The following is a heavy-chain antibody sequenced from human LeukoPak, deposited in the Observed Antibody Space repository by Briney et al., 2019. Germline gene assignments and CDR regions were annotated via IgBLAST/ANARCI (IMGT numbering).Heavy chain of an antibody. D-gene: IGHD3-22*01. CDR1: GGSISLSYYY. CDR3: ASGSSGYYYGYFDY. CDR2: VYYSETT. V-gene: IGHV4-39*01. Sequence: PSETLSLTCSVSGGSISLSYYYWGWIRQPPGKALEWIGSVYYSETTSYNPSLKSRVTISVDTSKNQFSLKLSSVTAADTAVYYCASGSSGYYYGYFDYWGQGTLVTVSS. J-gene: IGHJ4*02.